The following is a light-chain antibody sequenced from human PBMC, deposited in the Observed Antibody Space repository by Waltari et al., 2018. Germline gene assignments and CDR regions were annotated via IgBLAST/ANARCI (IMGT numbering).Light chain of an antibody. CDR2: DAS. V-gene: IGKV3-11*01. CDR3: QQRSKWPLT. Sequence: EIVLTQYPATLSWCPRETSNHSCRASQSISSYLCWFQQRPGQAPRLLIYDASNRAAGIPARFSGSGSGTDFTLTISSLEPEDFAVYYCQQRSKWPLTFGGGTKVEIK. J-gene: IGKJ4*01. CDR1: QSISSY.